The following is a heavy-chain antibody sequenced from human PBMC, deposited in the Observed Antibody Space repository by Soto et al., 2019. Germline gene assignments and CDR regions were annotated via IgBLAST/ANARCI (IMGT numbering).Heavy chain of an antibody. CDR2: IFHTGST. CDR3: AREPYCTSATCFIHFDS. CDR1: GASISSGDSY. V-gene: IGHV4-31*11. J-gene: IGHJ4*02. Sequence: QVQLQESGPGLVKPSQTLSLTCAVSGASISSGDSYWSWIRQRPGKGLEWIGYIFHTGSTYYNPSIKRRVTISLNSSKNQFSLKLTSATAADTAVYFCAREPYCTSATCFIHFDSWGQGSLVTVSS. D-gene: IGHD2-2*01.